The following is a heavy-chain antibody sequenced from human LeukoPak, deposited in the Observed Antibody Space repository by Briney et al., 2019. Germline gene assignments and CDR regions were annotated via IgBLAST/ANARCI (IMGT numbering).Heavy chain of an antibody. CDR3: ARGRIASAGIDP. CDR2: IYYSGST. V-gene: IGHV4-59*01. CDR1: GGSISSYY. Sequence: SETLSLTCTVSGGSISSYYWSWIRQPAGKGLEWIGYIYYSGSTNYNPSLKSRVTISVDTSKNQFSLKLSSVTAADTAVYYCARGRIASAGIDPWGQGTLVTVSS. D-gene: IGHD6-13*01. J-gene: IGHJ5*02.